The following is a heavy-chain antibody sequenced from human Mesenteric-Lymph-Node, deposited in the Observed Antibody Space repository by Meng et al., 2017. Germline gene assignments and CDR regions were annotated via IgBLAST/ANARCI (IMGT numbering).Heavy chain of an antibody. Sequence: GESLKISCAASGFTFDDYGMSWVRQAPGKGLEWVSGINWNGGTTDYADSVKGRFTISRDNAKNSLYLQMNSLRAEDTAVYYCASPSKWLQSDFDYWGQGTLVTVSS. V-gene: IGHV3-20*04. CDR3: ASPSKWLQSDFDY. CDR2: INWNGGTT. D-gene: IGHD5-24*01. CDR1: GFTFDDYG. J-gene: IGHJ4*02.